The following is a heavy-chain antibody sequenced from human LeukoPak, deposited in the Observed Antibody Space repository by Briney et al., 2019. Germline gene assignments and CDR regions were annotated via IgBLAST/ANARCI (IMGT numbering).Heavy chain of an antibody. CDR2: ISSDGSST. J-gene: IGHJ4*02. CDR3: VRDSGSSEYYFDY. Sequence: GGSLRLSCAASGFTFSSYWMHWVRQAPGKGLVWVSRISSDGSSTSYADFVKGRFTISRDNAKNTPYLQMNSLRAEDTAVYYCVRDSGSSEYYFDYWGQGTLVTVSS. V-gene: IGHV3-74*01. D-gene: IGHD1-26*01. CDR1: GFTFSSYW.